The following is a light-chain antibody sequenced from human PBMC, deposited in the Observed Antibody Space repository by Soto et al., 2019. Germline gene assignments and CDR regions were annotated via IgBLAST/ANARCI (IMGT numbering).Light chain of an antibody. CDR1: SGSIANNY. CDR2: ENN. J-gene: IGLJ2*01. Sequence: NFMMTQPHYVSESPGKTLSISCTRSSGSIANNYVQWYQQRPGSAPTTVIYENNQRLSGVPDRFSGSTDGSSNSASLTISGLQTEDEADYYCQSYDSDFVVFGGGTQLTVL. CDR3: QSYDSDFVV. V-gene: IGLV6-57*04.